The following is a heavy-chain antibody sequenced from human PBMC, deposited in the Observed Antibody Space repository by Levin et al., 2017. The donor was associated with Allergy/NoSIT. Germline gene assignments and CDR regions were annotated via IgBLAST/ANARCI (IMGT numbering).Heavy chain of an antibody. V-gene: IGHV1-2*02. Sequence: GESLKISCKASGYTFTGYYMHWVRQAPGQGLEWMGWINPNSGGTNYAQKFQGRVTMTRDTSISTAYMELSRLRSDDTAMYYCAREEIGARPPYYYDGMDVWGPGTTVTVSS. CDR3: AREEIGARPPYYYDGMDV. CDR2: INPNSGGT. J-gene: IGHJ6*02. D-gene: IGHD6-6*01. CDR1: GYTFTGYY.